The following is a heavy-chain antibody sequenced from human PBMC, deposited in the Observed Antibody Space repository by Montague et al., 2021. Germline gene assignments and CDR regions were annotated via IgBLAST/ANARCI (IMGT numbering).Heavy chain of an antibody. CDR2: GIHGGRT. Sequence: SETLSLTCTVSRSLINSDYYWGWFLQPPRKGLQWMGSGIHGGRTYYNPSSKSRVTISVDTSNNTFSLKLSSVTAADTAMYYCARERGRYYYMDIWGKGTTVTVSS. J-gene: IGHJ6*03. V-gene: IGHV4-38-2*02. CDR3: ARERGRYYYMDI. CDR1: RSLINSDYY.